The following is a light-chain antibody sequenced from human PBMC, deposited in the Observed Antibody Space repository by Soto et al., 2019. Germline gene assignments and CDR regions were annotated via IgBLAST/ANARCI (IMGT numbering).Light chain of an antibody. CDR1: SSDVGAYDH. Sequence: LTQPASVSGSPGQSITISCSGTSSDVGAYDHVSWYQQYPGKAPKFIIFEISNRPSGTSSRFSGSRSGNTASLTISRLQAEDEAYYYCSSYTSRDTVIFGGGTKVTVL. CDR3: SSYTSRDTVI. V-gene: IGLV2-14*01. CDR2: EIS. J-gene: IGLJ2*01.